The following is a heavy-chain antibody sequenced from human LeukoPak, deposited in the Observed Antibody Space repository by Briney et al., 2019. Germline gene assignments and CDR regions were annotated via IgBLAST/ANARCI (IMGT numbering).Heavy chain of an antibody. Sequence: SETLSLTCTVSGGSISSGGYYWSWIRQPPGKGLEWIGYIYHSGSTHYNPSLKSRVTISVDTSKNQFSLKLSSVTAADTAIYYCARDPHPYFCSGTSCYENAFDIWGQGTMVTVSS. CDR2: IYHSGST. CDR3: ARDPHPYFCSGTSCYENAFDI. V-gene: IGHV4-30-4*08. D-gene: IGHD2-2*01. J-gene: IGHJ3*02. CDR1: GGSISSGGYY.